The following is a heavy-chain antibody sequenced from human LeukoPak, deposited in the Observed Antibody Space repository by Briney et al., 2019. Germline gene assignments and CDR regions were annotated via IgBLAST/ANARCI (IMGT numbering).Heavy chain of an antibody. CDR3: ARVGHGGYSYGYSNWFDP. D-gene: IGHD5-18*01. J-gene: IGHJ5*02. V-gene: IGHV4-34*01. Sequence: SETLSLTCAVYGGSLSGYYWSWIRQPPGKGLEWIGDINHSGSTNYNPSLKSRVTISVDTSKNQFSLKLSSVTAADTAVYYCARVGHGGYSYGYSNWFDPWGQGTLVTVSS. CDR2: INHSGST. CDR1: GGSLSGYY.